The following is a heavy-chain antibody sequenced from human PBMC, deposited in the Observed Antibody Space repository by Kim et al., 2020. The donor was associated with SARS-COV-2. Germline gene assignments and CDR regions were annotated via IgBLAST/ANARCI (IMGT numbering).Heavy chain of an antibody. V-gene: IGHV3-66*01. J-gene: IGHJ6*02. CDR3: ATGVAAGGYYGLDV. CDR1: GFIVTSSY. D-gene: IGHD6-13*01. Sequence: GGSLRLSCAASGFIVTSSYMEWVRQAPGKGLEWVSVIYSGGSTDHADSVKGRFVISRDYSKNTLYLQMNSLRSEDTAVYYCATGVAAGGYYGLDVWGQGTTVTVSS. CDR2: IYSGGST.